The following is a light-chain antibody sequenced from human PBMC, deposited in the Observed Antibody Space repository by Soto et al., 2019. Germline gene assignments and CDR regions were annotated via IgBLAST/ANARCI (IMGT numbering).Light chain of an antibody. CDR1: SSDVGSYNL. Sequence: QSALTQPASMSGSLGQSITISCTGTSSDVGSYNLVSWYQRLLGKAPKLMIFEVTERPSGVSSRFSASKSGDTASLTISGLQAEDEADYFCCSYVGGNNWVFGGGTKLTVL. CDR3: CSYVGGNNWV. J-gene: IGLJ3*02. CDR2: EVT. V-gene: IGLV2-23*02.